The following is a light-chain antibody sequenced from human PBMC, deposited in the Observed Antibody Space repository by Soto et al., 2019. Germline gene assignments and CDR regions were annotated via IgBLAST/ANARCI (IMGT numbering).Light chain of an antibody. V-gene: IGKV1-39*01. CDR3: QQSYAVPRT. CDR1: QTISTH. J-gene: IGKJ1*01. CDR2: AAS. Sequence: DILMTQSPSSLSASVGDRVTIAVGASQTISTHLNWYQQKPGKAPNVLIYAASTLPTGVPSRFSGSGSGTNFTLTITTLHPEDFATYYCQQSYAVPRTFGQGTKVDI.